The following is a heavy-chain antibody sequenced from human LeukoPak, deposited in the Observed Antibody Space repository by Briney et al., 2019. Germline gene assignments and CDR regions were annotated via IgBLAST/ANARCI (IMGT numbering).Heavy chain of an antibody. Sequence: PSETLSLTCTVSDGSISDYYWSWIRQSPGKGLEWIGFIYYSGRTNSNPSLKSRVTISIDTSKNQFSLKLSSVTAADTAVYYCATGGSYGAFDIWGQGTLVTVSS. J-gene: IGHJ3*02. CDR1: DGSISDYY. CDR3: ATGGSYGAFDI. V-gene: IGHV4-59*01. D-gene: IGHD1-26*01. CDR2: IYYSGRT.